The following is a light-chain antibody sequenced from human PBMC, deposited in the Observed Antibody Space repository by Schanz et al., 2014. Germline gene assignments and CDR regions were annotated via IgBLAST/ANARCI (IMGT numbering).Light chain of an antibody. J-gene: IGLJ2*01. CDR1: SNDIGDYNY. CDR3: SSYTSTSTLVV. V-gene: IGLV2-14*01. CDR2: DVT. Sequence: QSALTQPASVSGSPGQSITISCTGTSNDIGDYNYVSWYQQHPGKAPKLIIYDVTNRPSGVSHRFSGSKSGNTASLTISGLQAEDEADYFCSSYTSTSTLVVFGSGTKLTVL.